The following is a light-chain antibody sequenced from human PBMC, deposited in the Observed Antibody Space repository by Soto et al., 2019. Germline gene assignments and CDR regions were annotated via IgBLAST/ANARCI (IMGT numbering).Light chain of an antibody. J-gene: IGKJ2*01. CDR3: YHYDSSPPYT. V-gene: IGKV3-20*01. CDR2: AAS. CDR1: RSFASSY. Sequence: EIVLTQSPATLSLSPGERATLSCRASRSFASSYLAWYQHKPGQAPRLLIYAASSRATVIPARFIGSGSGTEFTIIISRREPDDAAVYYCYHYDSSPPYTFGQGTKLEIK.